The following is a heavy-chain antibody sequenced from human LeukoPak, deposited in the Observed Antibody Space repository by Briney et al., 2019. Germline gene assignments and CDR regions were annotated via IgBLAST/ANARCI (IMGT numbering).Heavy chain of an antibody. CDR1: GFTFSSYW. Sequence: GGSLRLSCASGFTFSSYWMHWVRQDPRKGLVWVSRINGDGRNINYADSVRGRFTISRDNAKNTLYLQMNTLRVEDTAVYYCTRDLMDYDVSTGLHHYYMDVWGQGTTVTVS. CDR2: INGDGRNI. D-gene: IGHD3-9*01. J-gene: IGHJ6*02. CDR3: TRDLMDYDVSTGLHHYYMDV. V-gene: IGHV3-74*01.